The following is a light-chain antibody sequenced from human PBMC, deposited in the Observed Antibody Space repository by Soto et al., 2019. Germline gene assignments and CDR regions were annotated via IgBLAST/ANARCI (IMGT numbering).Light chain of an antibody. CDR1: SSDVWSYNL. V-gene: IGLV2-23*01. Sequence: QSVLTQPASVSGSPGQSITISCTGTSSDVWSYNLVSWFQQQPGKAPKLMIYEGSKRPSGVSTRFSGSKSGYKASLTISVLQAEDGADYYCWSYAGSSSYVFGSGTKVTVL. CDR2: EGS. J-gene: IGLJ1*01. CDR3: WSYAGSSSYV.